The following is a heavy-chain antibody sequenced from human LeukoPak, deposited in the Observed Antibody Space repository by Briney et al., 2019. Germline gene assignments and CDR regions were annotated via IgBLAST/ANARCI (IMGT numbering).Heavy chain of an antibody. CDR3: ARGIAAAGTSPIGY. V-gene: IGHV3-66*01. CDR1: GFTVSSNY. CDR2: IYGGGST. J-gene: IGHJ4*02. Sequence: PGGSLRLSCAASGFTVSSNYMSWVRQAPGKGLEWVSVIYGGGSTYYADSVKGRFTISRDNSKNTLYLQMNSLRAEDTAVYYCARGIAAAGTSPIGYWGQGTLVTVSS. D-gene: IGHD6-13*01.